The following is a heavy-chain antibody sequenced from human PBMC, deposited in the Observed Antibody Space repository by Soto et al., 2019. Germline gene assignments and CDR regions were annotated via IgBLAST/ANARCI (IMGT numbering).Heavy chain of an antibody. D-gene: IGHD3-10*01. J-gene: IGHJ4*02. Sequence: EVQLLDSGGGLAQPGGSLRLSCAASGFTFASYAMAWVRQAPGKGVEWVSGIDASGSRTYYADSVKGRFTISRDNSRNTLFLEMDNLRGEDTAIYYCATDYGSNWRLWGQGTLVSVSS. CDR2: IDASGSRT. CDR1: GFTFASYA. V-gene: IGHV3-23*05. CDR3: ATDYGSNWRL.